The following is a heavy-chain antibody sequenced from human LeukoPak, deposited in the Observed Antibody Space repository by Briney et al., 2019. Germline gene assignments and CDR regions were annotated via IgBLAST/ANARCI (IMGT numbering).Heavy chain of an antibody. CDR1: GYSFTSYW. J-gene: IGHJ4*02. Sequence: GESLKISCKGSGYSFTSYWIGWVRQIPGKGLEWMGIIYPGDSDTRYSPSFQGQVTISADKSISTAYLQWSSLKASDTAMYYCARHTGRCSGGSCYGVYWGQGTLVTVSS. CDR3: ARHTGRCSGGSCYGVY. V-gene: IGHV5-51*01. D-gene: IGHD2-15*01. CDR2: IYPGDSDT.